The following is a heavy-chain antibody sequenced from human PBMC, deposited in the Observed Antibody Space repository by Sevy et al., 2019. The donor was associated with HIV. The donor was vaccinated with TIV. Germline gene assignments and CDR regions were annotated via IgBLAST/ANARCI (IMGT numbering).Heavy chain of an antibody. CDR3: ARDSEYSSSHPFDN. Sequence: GGSLRLSCAASGFTFSNYNMNWVRQAPGKGLEWVSSISSSSTDIYYADSVKGRFTISRDNAKNSLYLQMNSLRAEDTAVYYCARDSEYSSSHPFDNWGQGTLVTVSS. V-gene: IGHV3-21*01. CDR1: GFTFSNYN. J-gene: IGHJ4*02. CDR2: ISSSSTDI. D-gene: IGHD6-6*01.